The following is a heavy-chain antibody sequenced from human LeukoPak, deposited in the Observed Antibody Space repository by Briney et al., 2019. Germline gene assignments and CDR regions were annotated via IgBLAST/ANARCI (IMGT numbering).Heavy chain of an antibody. Sequence: GGSLRLSCAASGFTFSSYEMNWVRQAPGKGLEWVSYISSSGSTIYYADSVKGRFTISRDNAKNSLYLQMNSLRAEDTAVYYCARDGYYDFWSGYWKYYYYYVDVWGKGTTVTVSS. V-gene: IGHV3-48*03. D-gene: IGHD3-3*01. CDR2: ISSSGSTI. CDR1: GFTFSSYE. J-gene: IGHJ6*03. CDR3: ARDGYYDFWSGYWKYYYYYVDV.